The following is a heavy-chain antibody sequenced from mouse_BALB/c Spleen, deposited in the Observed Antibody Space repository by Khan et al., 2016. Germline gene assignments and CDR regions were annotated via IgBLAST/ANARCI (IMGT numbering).Heavy chain of an antibody. CDR3: VRYDDWYFDV. CDR2: IRSKSNNYAT. Sequence: EVQLVESGGGLVQPKGSLKLSCAASGFTFNTYAMNWVRQAPGKGLEWVARIRSKSNNYATYYADSVKDRFTISRDDSQSMLYLQMNNLKTEDTAMYYCVRYDDWYFDVWGAGTTVTVSS. D-gene: IGHD2-14*01. CDR1: GFTFNTYA. V-gene: IGHV10-1*02. J-gene: IGHJ1*01.